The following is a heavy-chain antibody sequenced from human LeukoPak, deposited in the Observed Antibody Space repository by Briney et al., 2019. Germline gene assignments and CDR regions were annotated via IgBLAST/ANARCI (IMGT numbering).Heavy chain of an antibody. V-gene: IGHV3-23*01. CDR2: ISGSGSST. CDR1: GFTFSSYA. J-gene: IGHJ2*01. CDR3: AKLTAAAGKWADTYWYFDL. Sequence: GGSLRLSCAASGFTFSSYAMSWVRQAPGKGLEWVSAISGSGSSTYYADSVKGRFTISRDNSKNTLYPQMNSLRAEDTAVYYCAKLTAAAGKWADTYWYFDLWGRGTLVTVSS. D-gene: IGHD6-13*01.